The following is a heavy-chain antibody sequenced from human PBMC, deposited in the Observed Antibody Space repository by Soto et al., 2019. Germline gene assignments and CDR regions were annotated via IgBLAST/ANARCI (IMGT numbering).Heavy chain of an antibody. D-gene: IGHD3-9*01. J-gene: IGHJ6*02. Sequence: GGALRLSCATSGFTFSNYWMSWVRQSPGKGLEWVANIKQDGSEKYYVDSVKGRFTISRDNAKDSLYLQMNSLRVDDTAMYYCILTGHADCLDVWGPAPTGSRSS. CDR1: GFTFSNYW. CDR3: ILTGHADCLDV. CDR2: IKQDGSEK. V-gene: IGHV3-7*01.